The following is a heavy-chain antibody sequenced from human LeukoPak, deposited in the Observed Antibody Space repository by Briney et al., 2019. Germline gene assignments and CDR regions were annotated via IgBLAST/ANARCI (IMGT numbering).Heavy chain of an antibody. CDR1: GFTVSSNH. CDR3: ARGPAGYN. J-gene: IGHJ4*02. CDR2: IYSGGST. Sequence: PGGSLRLSCAASGFTVSSNHMSWVRQAPGKGLEWVSVIYSGGSTDYADSVKGRFTISRDNLKNTLYRQMNSLRAEDTAVYYCARGPAGYNWGQGTLVTFSS. D-gene: IGHD1-1*01. V-gene: IGHV3-53*01.